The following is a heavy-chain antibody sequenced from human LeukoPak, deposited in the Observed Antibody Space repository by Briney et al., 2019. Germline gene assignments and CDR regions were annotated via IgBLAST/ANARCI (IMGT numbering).Heavy chain of an antibody. CDR2: ISGSGGST. Sequence: GGSLRLSCAASGFTFSIYAMSWVRQAPGKGLEWVLAISGSGGSTYYADSVKGRFTISRDDSKNTLYLQMNSLRVEDTAVYYCAKDGASRYDYYYYYMDVWGKGTTVTVSS. D-gene: IGHD1-14*01. J-gene: IGHJ6*03. CDR3: AKDGASRYDYYYYYMDV. CDR1: GFTFSIYA. V-gene: IGHV3-23*01.